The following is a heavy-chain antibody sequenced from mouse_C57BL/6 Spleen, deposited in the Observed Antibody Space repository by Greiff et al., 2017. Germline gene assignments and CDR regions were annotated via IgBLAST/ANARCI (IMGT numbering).Heavy chain of an antibody. Sequence: EVQLVESGGGLVKPGGSLKLSCAASGFTFSSYAMSWVRQTPEKRLEWVATISDGGSYTYYPDNVKGRFTISRDNAKNNLYLQMSHLKSEDTAMYYCARYSNDYYAMDYWGQGTSVTVSS. J-gene: IGHJ4*01. D-gene: IGHD2-5*01. CDR1: GFTFSSYA. V-gene: IGHV5-4*01. CDR2: ISDGGSYT. CDR3: ARYSNDYYAMDY.